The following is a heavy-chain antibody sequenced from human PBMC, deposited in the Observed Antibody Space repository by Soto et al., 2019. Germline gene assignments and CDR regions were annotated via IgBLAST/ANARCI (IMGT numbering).Heavy chain of an antibody. V-gene: IGHV3-30*18. CDR1: GFTFSSYG. CDR3: AKDVQLWSWAYGMDV. Sequence: QVQLVESGGGVVQPGRSLRLSCAASGFTFSSYGMHWVRQAPGKGLEWVAVISYDGSNKYYADSVKGRFTISRDNSKNPLYQQMNSLRAEDTAVYYCAKDVQLWSWAYGMDVWGQGTTVTVSS. CDR2: ISYDGSNK. J-gene: IGHJ6*02. D-gene: IGHD5-18*01.